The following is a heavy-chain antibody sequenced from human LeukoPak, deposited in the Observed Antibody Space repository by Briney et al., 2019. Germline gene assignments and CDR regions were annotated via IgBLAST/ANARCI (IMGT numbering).Heavy chain of an antibody. J-gene: IGHJ4*02. D-gene: IGHD3-9*01. V-gene: IGHV3-21*01. CDR3: ARDAYYDILTGYFGPYYFDY. CDR1: GFTFSSYS. CDR2: ISSSSSYI. Sequence: GGSLRLSCAASGFTFSSYSMTWVRQAPGKGLEWVSSISSSSSYIYYADSVKGRFTISRDNAKNSLYLQMNSLRAEDTAVYYCARDAYYDILTGYFGPYYFDYWGQGTLVTVSS.